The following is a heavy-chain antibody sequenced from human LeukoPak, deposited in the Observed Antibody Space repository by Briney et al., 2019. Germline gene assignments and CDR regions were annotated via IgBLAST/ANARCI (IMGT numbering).Heavy chain of an antibody. D-gene: IGHD2-2*01. J-gene: IGHJ4*02. CDR3: ARGGRCSSTSCYSY. CDR2: VDASGRT. CDR1: GGSISPYY. V-gene: IGHV4-4*07. Sequence: SETLSLTCTVSGGSISPYYWSWIRQPAGKGLGWIGLVDASGRTNYNPSLQSRVTLSVDPSKNQFSLKMSSVTAADTAVYYCARGGRCSSTSCYSYWGQGSLVTVSS.